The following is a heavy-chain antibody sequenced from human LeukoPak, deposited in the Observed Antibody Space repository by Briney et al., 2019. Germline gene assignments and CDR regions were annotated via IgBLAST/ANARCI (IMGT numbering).Heavy chain of an antibody. CDR1: GYTFTSYG. D-gene: IGHD3-22*01. CDR2: ISAYNGNT. V-gene: IGHV1-18*01. J-gene: IGHJ4*02. Sequence: ASVKVSCKASGYTFTSYGISWARQAPGQGLEWMGWISAYNGNTNYAQKLQGRVTMTTDTSTSTAYMELRSLRSDDTAVYYCARDGYYDSSGQEDYWGQGTLVTVSS. CDR3: ARDGYYDSSGQEDY.